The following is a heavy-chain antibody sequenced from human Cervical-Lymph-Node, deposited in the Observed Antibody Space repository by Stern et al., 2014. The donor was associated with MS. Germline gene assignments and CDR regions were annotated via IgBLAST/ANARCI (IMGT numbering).Heavy chain of an antibody. CDR3: ASPLTATSVPFGYYGMDV. Sequence: QVQLVESGAEVKKPGSSVKVSCKASGGTFSNYATSWVRQAPGQGLEWMGGIVPLFGKPNYAQKFQGRVTITADESTSTAYMDLGSLRSEDTAVYYCASPLTATSVPFGYYGMDVWGQGTTVTVS. J-gene: IGHJ6*02. D-gene: IGHD4-17*01. V-gene: IGHV1-69*01. CDR1: GGTFSNYA. CDR2: IVPLFGKP.